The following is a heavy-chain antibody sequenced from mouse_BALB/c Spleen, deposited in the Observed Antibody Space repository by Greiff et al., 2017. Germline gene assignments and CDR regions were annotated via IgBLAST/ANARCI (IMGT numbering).Heavy chain of an antibody. CDR2: INPSTGYT. Sequence: QVQLKESGAELAKPGASVQMSCKASGYTFTNYWMHWVKQRPGQGLEWIGYINPSTGYTEYNQKFKDKATLTADKSSSTAYMQLSSLTSEDSAVYYCAILRLRYYAMDYWGQGTTLTVSS. D-gene: IGHD1-2*01. J-gene: IGHJ4*01. CDR1: GYTFTNYW. CDR3: AILRLRYYAMDY. V-gene: IGHV1-7*01.